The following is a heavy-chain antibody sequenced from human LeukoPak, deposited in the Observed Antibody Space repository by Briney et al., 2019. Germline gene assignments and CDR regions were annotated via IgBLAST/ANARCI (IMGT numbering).Heavy chain of an antibody. D-gene: IGHD2-15*01. J-gene: IGHJ4*02. Sequence: GSLRLFCAASGFALSSYAMSWVRQAPGKGLEWVSATSSSDAGTYHAESVRGRFTISRDNSKNTLYLQMNSLRADDAAVYYCARAPVTSCRGAFCYPFDIWGQGTLVTVSS. CDR1: GFALSSYA. V-gene: IGHV3-23*01. CDR3: ARAPVTSCRGAFCYPFDI. CDR2: TSSSDAGT.